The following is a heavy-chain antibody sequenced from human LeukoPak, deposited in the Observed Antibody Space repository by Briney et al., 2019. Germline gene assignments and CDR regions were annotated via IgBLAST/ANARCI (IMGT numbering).Heavy chain of an antibody. CDR3: AREELELDAFDI. CDR1: GGSISSRSYY. J-gene: IGHJ3*02. D-gene: IGHD1-7*01. CDR2: IYTSGST. V-gene: IGHV4-61*02. Sequence: PSQTLSLTCTVSGGSISSRSYYWSWIRQPAGKGLQWIGRIYTSGSTNYNPSLKSRVTISVDTSKNQFSLKLSSVTAADTAVYYCAREELELDAFDIWGQGTMVTVSS.